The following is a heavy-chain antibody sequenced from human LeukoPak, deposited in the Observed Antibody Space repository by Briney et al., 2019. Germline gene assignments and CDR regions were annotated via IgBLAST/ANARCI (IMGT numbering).Heavy chain of an antibody. Sequence: GGSLRLSCAASGFTFSSYWMSWVRQAPGKGLEWVANIKQDGSEKYYVDSVKGRFTISRDNAKNSLYLQMNSLRAEDTAVYYCAREEWELPSNYAFDIWGQGTMVTVSS. CDR3: AREEWELPSNYAFDI. CDR1: GFTFSSYW. V-gene: IGHV3-7*01. J-gene: IGHJ3*02. CDR2: IKQDGSEK. D-gene: IGHD1-26*01.